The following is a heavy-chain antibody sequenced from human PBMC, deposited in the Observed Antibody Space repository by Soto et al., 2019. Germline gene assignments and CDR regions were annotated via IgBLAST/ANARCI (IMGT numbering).Heavy chain of an antibody. Sequence: QVQLVQSGADVKKPGSSVKVSCKASGGIISSYTITWVRQAPGQGLEWMGRIIPILGIANYALKFQGRVTITADKSTSTAYMELSSLRSEDTAVYYCARMVGSFGMDVWGQGTTVTVSS. D-gene: IGHD2-15*01. V-gene: IGHV1-69*02. CDR1: GGIISSYT. CDR3: ARMVGSFGMDV. J-gene: IGHJ6*02. CDR2: IIPILGIA.